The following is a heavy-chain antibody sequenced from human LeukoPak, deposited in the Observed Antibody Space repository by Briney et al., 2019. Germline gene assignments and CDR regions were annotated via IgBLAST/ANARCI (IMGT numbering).Heavy chain of an antibody. J-gene: IGHJ4*02. CDR2: IRYDGSNK. Sequence: GGSLRLSCAASGFTFSSYGMHWVRQAPGKGLEWVAFIRYDGSNKYYADSVKGRFTISRDNSKNTLYLQMNSLRAEDTAVYYCAKDRLELLWFGELSFNWGQGTLVTVSS. CDR3: AKDRLELLWFGELSFN. V-gene: IGHV3-30*02. CDR1: GFTFSSYG. D-gene: IGHD3-10*01.